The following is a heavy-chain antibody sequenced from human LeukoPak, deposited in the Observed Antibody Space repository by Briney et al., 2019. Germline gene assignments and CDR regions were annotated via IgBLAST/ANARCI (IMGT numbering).Heavy chain of an antibody. CDR1: GFRFDDYA. Sequence: GGSLRLSCAASGFRFDDYAMYWVRQSPGKGLEWVSWVTWNSGDIGYVDSVRGRFTISRDNDKSSVSLQMNSLRGEDTAVYFCARLGRFIRVDYFDYWGQGILVTVSS. CDR3: ARLGRFIRVDYFDY. V-gene: IGHV3-9*01. CDR2: VTWNSGDI. D-gene: IGHD3-10*01. J-gene: IGHJ4*02.